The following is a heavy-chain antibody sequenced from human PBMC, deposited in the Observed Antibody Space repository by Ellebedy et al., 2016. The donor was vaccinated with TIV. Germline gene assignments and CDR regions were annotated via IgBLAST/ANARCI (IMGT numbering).Heavy chain of an antibody. Sequence: AASVKVSCKASGGSFSKNAVTWVRQAPGQGLEWVGGIIPISDSANYAHQFQGRVTIIADRSTSTATLELSSLRSDDTAVYYCAASSFYGTMILHWGQGTLVTVSS. CDR1: GGSFSKNA. J-gene: IGHJ4*02. D-gene: IGHD3-22*01. CDR2: IIPISDSA. CDR3: AASSFYGTMILH. V-gene: IGHV1-69*13.